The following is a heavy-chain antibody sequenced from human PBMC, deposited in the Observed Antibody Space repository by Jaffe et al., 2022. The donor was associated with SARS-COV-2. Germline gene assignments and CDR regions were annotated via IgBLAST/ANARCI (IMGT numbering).Heavy chain of an antibody. Sequence: EVQLVESGGGLVKPGGSLRLSCAASGFTFSSYSMNWVRQAPGKGLEWVSSISSSSSYIYYADSVKGRFTISRDNAKNSLYLQMNSLRAEDTAVYYCARNGGPGIVVVTAIDYYYGMDVWGQGTTVTVSS. D-gene: IGHD2-21*02. CDR2: ISSSSSYI. CDR1: GFTFSSYS. J-gene: IGHJ6*02. V-gene: IGHV3-21*01. CDR3: ARNGGPGIVVVTAIDYYYGMDV.